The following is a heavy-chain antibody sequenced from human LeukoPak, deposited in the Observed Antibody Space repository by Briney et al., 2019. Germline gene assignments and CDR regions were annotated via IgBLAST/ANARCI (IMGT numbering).Heavy chain of an antibody. CDR2: IYHSGST. Sequence: SETLSLTCAVSGYSISSGYYWGSIRQPPGKGLEWIGSIYHSGSTYYNPSLKSRVTISVDTSKNQFSLKLSSVTAADTAVYYCARQAGYFDWLDYWGQGTLVTVSS. V-gene: IGHV4-38-2*01. D-gene: IGHD3-9*01. J-gene: IGHJ4*02. CDR3: ARQAGYFDWLDY. CDR1: GYSISSGYY.